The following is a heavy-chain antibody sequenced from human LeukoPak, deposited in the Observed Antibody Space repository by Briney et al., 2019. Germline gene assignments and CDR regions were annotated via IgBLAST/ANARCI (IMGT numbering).Heavy chain of an antibody. V-gene: IGHV4-59*01. D-gene: IGHD5-12*01. CDR1: GGSISSYY. CDR2: IYYSGST. Sequence: SETLSLTCTVSGGSISSYYWSWIRQPPGKGLEWIGYIYYSGSTNYNPSLKSRVTISVDKSKNQFSLKLSSVTAADTAVYYCARDRGPKYFQHWGQGTLVTVSS. J-gene: IGHJ1*01. CDR3: ARDRGPKYFQH.